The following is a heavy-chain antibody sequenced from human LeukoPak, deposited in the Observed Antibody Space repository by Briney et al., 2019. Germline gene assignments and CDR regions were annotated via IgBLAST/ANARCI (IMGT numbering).Heavy chain of an antibody. CDR1: GYTLTELS. CDR3: ATETYYDYSCGYYD. CDR2: FDPEDGET. J-gene: IGHJ4*02. Sequence: GASVKVSCKVSGYTLTELSMHWVRQAPGKGLEWMGGFDPEDGETIYAQKFQGRVTMTEDTSTDTAYMELSSLRSEDTAVYYCATETYYDYSCGYYDWGQGTLVSVSS. V-gene: IGHV1-24*01. D-gene: IGHD3-22*01.